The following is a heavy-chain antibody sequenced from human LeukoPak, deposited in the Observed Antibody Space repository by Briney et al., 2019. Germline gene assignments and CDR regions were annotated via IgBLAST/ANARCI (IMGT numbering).Heavy chain of an antibody. D-gene: IGHD3-16*01. Sequence: SETLSLTCTVSGASVTDYYWSWIRQSPGTGLEWIGYIYNRGVINYNPSLRGRVTMSLDTSKNQLSLRLNSVTAADTAVYYCGRGERLGIDYWGQGALVTVSS. J-gene: IGHJ4*02. V-gene: IGHV4-59*02. CDR1: GASVTDYY. CDR2: IYNRGVI. CDR3: GRGERLGIDY.